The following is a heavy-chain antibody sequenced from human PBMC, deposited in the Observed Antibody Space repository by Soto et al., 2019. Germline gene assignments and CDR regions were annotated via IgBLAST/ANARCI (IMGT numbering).Heavy chain of an antibody. Sequence: EVQLVESGGGLVQPGRSLRLSCAASGFTFDDYAMQWVRQAPGKGLEWVSGISWNSGSIGYADSVKGRFTISRDNAKNSLYLQMNSLRAEDTALYYCAKGNLAARLYRILEYNWFDPWGQGTLVTVSS. V-gene: IGHV3-9*01. D-gene: IGHD6-6*01. CDR1: GFTFDDYA. CDR2: ISWNSGSI. CDR3: AKGNLAARLYRILEYNWFDP. J-gene: IGHJ5*02.